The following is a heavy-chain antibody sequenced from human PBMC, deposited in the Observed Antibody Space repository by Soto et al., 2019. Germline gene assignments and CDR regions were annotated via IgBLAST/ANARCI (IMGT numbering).Heavy chain of an antibody. V-gene: IGHV4-34*01. Sequence: ETLSLTCAVYGGSFSGYYWSWIRQPPGKGLEWIGEINHSGSTNYNPSLKSRVTISVDTSKNQFSLKLSSVTAADTAVYYCARERVTIYLNRRYYFDYWGQGTLVTVSS. D-gene: IGHD3-3*01. CDR2: INHSGST. CDR3: ARERVTIYLNRRYYFDY. CDR1: GGSFSGYY. J-gene: IGHJ4*02.